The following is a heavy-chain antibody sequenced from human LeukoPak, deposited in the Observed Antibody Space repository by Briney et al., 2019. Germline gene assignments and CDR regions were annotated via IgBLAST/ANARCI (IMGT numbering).Heavy chain of an antibody. CDR1: GFTFSRSW. D-gene: IGHD1-1*01. CDR3: ARDAGWNRFDY. J-gene: IGHJ4*02. Sequence: GGSLRLSCAASGFTFSRSWMSWVRQAPGKGLEWVANIKEDGSEKNYVDSVKGRFTISGDNTKNSLFLQMNSLRVEDTAVYYCARDAGWNRFDYWGQGTLVTVSS. CDR2: IKEDGSEK. V-gene: IGHV3-7*01.